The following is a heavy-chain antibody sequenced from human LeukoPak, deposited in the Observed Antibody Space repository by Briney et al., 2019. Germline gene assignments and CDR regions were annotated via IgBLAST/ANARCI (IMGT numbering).Heavy chain of an antibody. D-gene: IGHD6-19*01. Sequence: ASVKVSCKASGYTFTSYDINWVRQATGQGLEWMGWMNPNSGNTGYAQKFQGRVTMTRNTSISTAYMELSSLRSEDTAVYYCARGFSDSGGWYWHYYYYMDVWGKGTTVTVSS. J-gene: IGHJ6*03. V-gene: IGHV1-8*01. CDR3: ARGFSDSGGWYWHYYYYMDV. CDR1: GYTFTSYD. CDR2: MNPNSGNT.